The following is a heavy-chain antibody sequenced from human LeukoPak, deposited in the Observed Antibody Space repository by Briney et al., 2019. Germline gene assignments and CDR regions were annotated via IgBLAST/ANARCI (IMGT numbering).Heavy chain of an antibody. CDR3: ARGGTTGGYYDY. D-gene: IGHD1-7*01. V-gene: IGHV5-51*01. Sequence: GESLKISCKGSGYTFTSNWIAWVRQMPGKGLEWMGIIYPGDSDTRYGPSFQGQVTISVDKSISTAYLQWSSLKASDSAMYYCARGGTTGGYYDYWGQGTLVTVSS. CDR2: IYPGDSDT. CDR1: GYTFTSNW. J-gene: IGHJ4*02.